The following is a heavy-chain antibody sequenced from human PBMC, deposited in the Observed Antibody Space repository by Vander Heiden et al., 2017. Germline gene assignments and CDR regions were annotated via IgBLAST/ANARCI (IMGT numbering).Heavy chain of an antibody. CDR1: GFTFSSSG. J-gene: IGHJ3*02. CDR2: IWYDGSNK. CDR3: ARETSLDAFDI. Sequence: QVQLVESGGGVVQPGRSLRLSCAASGFTFSSSGMHWVRQAPGKGLEWVAVIWYDGSNKYYADSVKGRFTISRDNSKNTLYLQMNSLRAEDTAVYYCARETSLDAFDIWGQGTMVTVSS. V-gene: IGHV3-33*01.